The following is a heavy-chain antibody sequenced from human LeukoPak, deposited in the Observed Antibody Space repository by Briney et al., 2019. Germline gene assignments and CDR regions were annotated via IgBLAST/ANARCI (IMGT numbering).Heavy chain of an antibody. CDR2: IWYDGNSK. CDR3: ARDPRASGSLDY. V-gene: IGHV3-33*01. J-gene: IGHJ4*02. D-gene: IGHD6-6*01. CDR1: GFTFSSYG. Sequence: GRSLRLSCAASGFTFSSYGMHWVRQAPGKGLERVAVIWYDGNSKYYADSVKGRFTISRDNSKNTLYLQMNSLRAEDTAVYYCARDPRASGSLDYWGQGTLVTVSS.